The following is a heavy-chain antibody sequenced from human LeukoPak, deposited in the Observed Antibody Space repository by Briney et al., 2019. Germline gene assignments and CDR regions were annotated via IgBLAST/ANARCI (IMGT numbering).Heavy chain of an antibody. Sequence: GGSLRLSCAASGFTFSSYDMHWVRQPTGKGLEWVSAIGTVGDTYYPDSVKGRTTVSRENAKNSLYLQMNSLRAGDTAVYYCARGRLSGSGSYLWYFDLWGRGTLVTVSS. D-gene: IGHD3-10*01. CDR1: GFTFSSYD. CDR3: ARGRLSGSGSYLWYFDL. V-gene: IGHV3-13*04. CDR2: IGTVGDT. J-gene: IGHJ2*01.